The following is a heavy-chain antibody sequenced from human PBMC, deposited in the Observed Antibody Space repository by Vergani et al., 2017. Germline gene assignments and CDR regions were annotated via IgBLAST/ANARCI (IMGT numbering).Heavy chain of an antibody. V-gene: IGHV4-39*02. J-gene: IGHJ4*02. Sequence: QLQLQESGPGLVKPSETLSLTCTVSGGSISSSSYYWGWIRQPPGKGLEWIGSIYYSGSTYYNPSLKSRVTISVDTSKNQFSLKLSSVTAADTAVYYCARDGLNGGYNDYWGQGTLVTVSS. CDR2: IYYSGST. CDR1: GGSISSSSYY. D-gene: IGHD2-8*01. CDR3: ARDGLNGGYNDY.